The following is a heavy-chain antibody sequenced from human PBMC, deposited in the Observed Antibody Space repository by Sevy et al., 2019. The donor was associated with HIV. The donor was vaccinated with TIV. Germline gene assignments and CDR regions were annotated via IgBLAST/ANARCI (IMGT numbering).Heavy chain of an antibody. Sequence: GGSLILSCETSGFIFTDYWMSWVRQIPGKGLEWVATIKQDQSEKYYVDSVKGGFAISRDSAKKSVSLQMNGLRAEDTALYFCAREVGGFNWRPYYFDSWGQGTLVTVSS. CDR3: AREVGGFNWRPYYFDS. J-gene: IGHJ4*02. CDR2: IKQDQSEK. V-gene: IGHV3-7*01. CDR1: GFIFTDYW. D-gene: IGHD3-3*01.